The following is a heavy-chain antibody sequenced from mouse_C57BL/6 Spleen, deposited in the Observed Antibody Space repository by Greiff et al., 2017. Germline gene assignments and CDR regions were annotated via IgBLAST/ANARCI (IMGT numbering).Heavy chain of an antibody. CDR1: GFSLTSYG. CDR3: AKNREVGYYGVSMDD. J-gene: IGHJ4*01. D-gene: IGHD1-1*01. V-gene: IGHV2-4*01. CDR2: IWSGGST. Sequence: QVQLQQSGPGLVQPSQSLSITCTVSGFSLTSYGVHWVRQPPGQGLEWLGVIWSGGSTDYNAAFISRLSISKDNSKSQVFFKMNSLQAADTAIYYCAKNREVGYYGVSMDDWGQGTSVTVAS.